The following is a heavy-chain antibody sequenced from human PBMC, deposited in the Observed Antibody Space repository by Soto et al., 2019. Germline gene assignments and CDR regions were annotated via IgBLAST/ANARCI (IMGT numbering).Heavy chain of an antibody. D-gene: IGHD1-26*01. CDR2: LSYGRNT. V-gene: IGHV4-59*12. Sequence: QVQLQASGPGLVKPSETLSLTCAGSGDSISRYYCMWIRQPPGKGLETIGSLSYGRNTNYNPSLKIRVTLSVETFTNQCSLTLTSMPAADTVVYYFALRSMAIVPEYWGPGTLGTVSS. J-gene: IGHJ4*02. CDR3: ALRSMAIVPEY. CDR1: GDSISRYY.